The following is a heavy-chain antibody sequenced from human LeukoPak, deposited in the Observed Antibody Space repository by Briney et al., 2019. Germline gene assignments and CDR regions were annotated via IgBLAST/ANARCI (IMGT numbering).Heavy chain of an antibody. J-gene: IGHJ4*02. CDR1: GFTFDDYA. CDR3: AKGADPLTWRMMTVAGTRFDF. D-gene: IGHD6-19*01. Sequence: GGSLRLSCAVSGFTFDDYAMHWVRQAPGKGLEWVSLISGDGNNRYYAGSVKGRFTISRDNRKKSLYLQMNRLRTEDTAFYYCAKGADPLTWRMMTVAGTRFDFWGQGTLATVSS. V-gene: IGHV3-43*02. CDR2: ISGDGNNR.